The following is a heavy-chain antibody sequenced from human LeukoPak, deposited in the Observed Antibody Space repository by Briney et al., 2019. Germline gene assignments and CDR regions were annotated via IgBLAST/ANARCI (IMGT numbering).Heavy chain of an antibody. CDR2: ISYDGSNK. Sequence: PGGSLRLSCAAPGFTFSSYAMHWVRQAPGKGLEWVAVISYDGSNKYYADSVKGRFTISRDNSKNTLYLQMNSLRAEDTAVYYCARVLLYDFWSGYYVSQPGYYFDYWGQGTLVTVSS. CDR3: ARVLLYDFWSGYYVSQPGYYFDY. J-gene: IGHJ4*02. V-gene: IGHV3-30-3*01. D-gene: IGHD3-3*01. CDR1: GFTFSSYA.